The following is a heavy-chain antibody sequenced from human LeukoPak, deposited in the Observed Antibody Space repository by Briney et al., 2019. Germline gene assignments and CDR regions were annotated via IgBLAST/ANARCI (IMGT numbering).Heavy chain of an antibody. CDR1: GFTFSNYW. D-gene: IGHD1-26*01. Sequence: PGGSLRLSCAVSGFTFSNYWMHGVRQVPGEGPVWVSHINSDGSDTTYADSVKGRFTISRDNAKDTLYLQMNSLRAEDTAVYYCARSGSGYSHYYYMDVWGKGTTVTVSS. CDR2: INSDGSDT. V-gene: IGHV3-74*01. J-gene: IGHJ6*03. CDR3: ARSGSGYSHYYYMDV.